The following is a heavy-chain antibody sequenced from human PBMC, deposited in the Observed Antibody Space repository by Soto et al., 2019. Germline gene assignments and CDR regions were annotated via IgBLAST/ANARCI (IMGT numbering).Heavy chain of an antibody. V-gene: IGHV4-4*02. D-gene: IGHD1-1*01. CDR2: IFHSGAT. Sequence: QVQLQESGPGLVEPSGTLSLTCAVSGDSISSSHWWSWVRQSPGKGLEWIGEIFHSGATKYNPSLESRVTMSVDKSNNHLSLKLRSVTAADTAVYYCARQLERGDLPEGFEYWGQGTLATVSS. J-gene: IGHJ4*02. CDR3: ARQLERGDLPEGFEY. CDR1: GDSISSSHW.